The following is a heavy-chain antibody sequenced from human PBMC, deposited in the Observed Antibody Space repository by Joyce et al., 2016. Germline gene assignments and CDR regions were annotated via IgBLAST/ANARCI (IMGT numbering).Heavy chain of an antibody. CDR1: GGSVSSGGYS. Sequence: QMQLQESGPGLVKPSQTLSLTCAVSGGSVSSGGYSWTWIRQPPGKSLEWIGHIDHSESTYYNPSLQSRGTMSVDRSKNQFSLKLRSVTAADTAVYYCARAYGSGSYSYYYGMDVWGQGTTVTVSS. CDR3: ARAYGSGSYSYYYGMDV. D-gene: IGHD3-10*01. J-gene: IGHJ6*02. V-gene: IGHV4-30-2*01. CDR2: IDHSEST.